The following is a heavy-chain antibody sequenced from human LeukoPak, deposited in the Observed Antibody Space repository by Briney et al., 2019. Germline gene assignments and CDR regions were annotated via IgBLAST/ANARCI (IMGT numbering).Heavy chain of an antibody. D-gene: IGHD6-19*01. CDR1: GFTFSGNW. Sequence: PGGSLRLSCAVSGFTFSGNWMSWVRQAPGKGLEWVANIKEDGSEKYYVDSVKGRFTISRDNAKNSLYLQMNSLRAEDTAVYYCARESIAVAGAPFDYWGQGTLVTVSS. CDR3: ARESIAVAGAPFDY. J-gene: IGHJ4*02. V-gene: IGHV3-7*01. CDR2: IKEDGSEK.